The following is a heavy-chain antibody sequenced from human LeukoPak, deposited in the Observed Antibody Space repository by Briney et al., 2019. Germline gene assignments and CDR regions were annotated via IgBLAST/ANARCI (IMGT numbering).Heavy chain of an antibody. CDR2: ISSSSSYI. V-gene: IGHV3-21*01. D-gene: IGHD6-13*01. J-gene: IGHJ4*02. CDR1: GFTFSSYS. CDR3: ARDGIAAAGTPPDY. Sequence: GGSLRLSCAASGFTFSSYSMNWLRQAPGKGLEWVSSISSSSSYIYYADSVKGRFTISRDNAKNSLYLQMNSLRAEDTAVYYCARDGIAAAGTPPDYWGQGTLVTVSS.